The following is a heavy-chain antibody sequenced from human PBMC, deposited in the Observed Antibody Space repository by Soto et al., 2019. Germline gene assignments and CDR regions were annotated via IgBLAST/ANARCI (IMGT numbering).Heavy chain of an antibody. Sequence: ASVKVSCKASGYTFSAYAIHWVRQAPGQGLECMGWINAANGDSRYSQKFQGRLTITRDTSTTTAYMDLSSLTSEDTGVYYCARQVDTAMGRDYWGQGTLVTVSS. CDR1: GYTFSAYA. J-gene: IGHJ4*02. CDR2: INAANGDS. CDR3: ARQVDTAMGRDY. D-gene: IGHD5-18*01. V-gene: IGHV1-3*01.